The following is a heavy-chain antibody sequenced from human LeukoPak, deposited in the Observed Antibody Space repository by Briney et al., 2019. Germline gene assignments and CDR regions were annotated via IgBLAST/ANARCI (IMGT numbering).Heavy chain of an antibody. J-gene: IGHJ4*02. D-gene: IGHD6-6*01. Sequence: SETLSLTCTVSGASFSSSPYFWGWVRQPPGKGLEWVGSVSDSGRAFYNPSLKSRVTVSIDTFKNDFSLRLTSVAAADTAVYYCARAGSSIAARPPDYWGQGTLVIVSS. V-gene: IGHV4-39*07. CDR2: VSDSGRA. CDR3: ARAGSSIAARPPDY. CDR1: GASFSSSPYF.